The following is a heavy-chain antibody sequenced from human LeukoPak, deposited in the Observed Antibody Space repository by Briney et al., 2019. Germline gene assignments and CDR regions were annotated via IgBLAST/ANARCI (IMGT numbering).Heavy chain of an antibody. CDR3: AKGGYIVVNWFDP. V-gene: IGHV3-30*02. Sequence: GGSLRLSCAPSGFTFSSYGMHWVRQAPGKGLEWVAFIRYDGSNKYYADSVKGRFTISRDNSKNTLYVQMNSLRDEDTAVYYCAKGGYIVVNWFDPWGQGTLVTVSS. D-gene: IGHD2-2*01. J-gene: IGHJ5*02. CDR1: GFTFSSYG. CDR2: IRYDGSNK.